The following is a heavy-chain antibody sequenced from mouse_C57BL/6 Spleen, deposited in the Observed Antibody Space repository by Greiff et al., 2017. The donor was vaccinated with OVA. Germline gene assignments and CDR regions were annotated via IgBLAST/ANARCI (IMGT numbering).Heavy chain of an antibody. Sequence: VHVKQSGPELVKPGASVKISCKASGYSFTDYNMNWVKQSNGKSLEWIGVINPNYGTTSYNQKFKGKATLTVDQSSSTAYMQLNSLTSEDSAVYYCARENYGSSYSYYAMDYWGQGTSVTVSS. D-gene: IGHD1-1*01. CDR1: GYSFTDYN. V-gene: IGHV1-39*01. CDR3: ARENYGSSYSYYAMDY. CDR2: INPNYGTT. J-gene: IGHJ4*01.